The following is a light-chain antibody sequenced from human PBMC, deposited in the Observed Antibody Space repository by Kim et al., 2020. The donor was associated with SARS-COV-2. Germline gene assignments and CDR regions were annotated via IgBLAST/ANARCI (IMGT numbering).Light chain of an antibody. V-gene: IGLV3-21*04. CDR2: YVS. Sequence: APGKTARITCGGYNSGSDSVHWYQLRPGQAPVLVIDYVSGRPSGIPERFSGSTSGDTATLTISRVEAGDEADYYCQVWDSSSDHWVFGAGTQLTVL. CDR3: QVWDSSSDHWV. CDR1: NSGSDS. J-gene: IGLJ3*02.